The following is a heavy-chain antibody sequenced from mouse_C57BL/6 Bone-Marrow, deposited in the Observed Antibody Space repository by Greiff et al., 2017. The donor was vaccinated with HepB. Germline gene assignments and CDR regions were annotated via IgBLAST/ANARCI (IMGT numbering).Heavy chain of an antibody. Sequence: QVQLQQPGAELVKPGASVKLSCKASGYTFTSYWMHWVKQRPGRGLEWIGRIDPNSGGTKYNEKFKSKATLTVDKPSSTAYMQLSSLTSEDSAVYYCASRCLLRERYYYAMDYWGQGTSVTVSS. D-gene: IGHD1-1*01. V-gene: IGHV1-72*01. CDR1: GYTFTSYW. CDR2: IDPNSGGT. J-gene: IGHJ4*01. CDR3: ASRCLLRERYYYAMDY.